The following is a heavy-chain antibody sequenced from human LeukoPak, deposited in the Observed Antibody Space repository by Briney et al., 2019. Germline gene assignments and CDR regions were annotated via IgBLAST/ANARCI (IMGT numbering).Heavy chain of an antibody. CDR3: ARRRKLAATGDAFDV. V-gene: IGHV4-59*08. D-gene: IGHD5-12*01. J-gene: IGHJ3*01. CDR2: VYYSGSI. Sequence: SETLSLTCTVSDGSIDNHYWNWIRQPPGKGLEWIVYVYYSGSINYNPSLKSRVTISVDTSKTHFSLKLNSVTAADTAVYYCARRRKLAATGDAFDVWGQGTVVTVSS. CDR1: DGSIDNHY.